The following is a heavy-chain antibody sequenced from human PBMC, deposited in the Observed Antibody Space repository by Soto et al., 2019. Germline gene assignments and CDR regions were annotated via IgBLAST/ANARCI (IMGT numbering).Heavy chain of an antibody. J-gene: IGHJ3*02. CDR1: GGTFSSYT. D-gene: IGHD2-15*01. Sequence: SVKVSCKASGGTFSSYTISWVRQAPGQGLKWMGRIIPILGIANYAQKFQGRVTITADKSTSTAYMELSSLRSEDTAVYYCASLKLLKNDAFDIWGQGTMVTVSS. CDR2: IIPILGIA. V-gene: IGHV1-69*02. CDR3: ASLKLLKNDAFDI.